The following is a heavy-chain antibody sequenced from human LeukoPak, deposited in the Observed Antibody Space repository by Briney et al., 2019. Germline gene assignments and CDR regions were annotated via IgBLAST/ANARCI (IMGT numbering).Heavy chain of an antibody. CDR2: ISGSGGST. Sequence: PGGSLRLSCAASGFTFSSYGMSWVRQAPGKGLEWVSAISGSGGSTYYADSVKGRFTISRDNSKNTLYLKMNSLRAEDTAVYYCARDLVYCGGDCYSGFDYWGQGTLVTVSS. CDR1: GFTFSSYG. J-gene: IGHJ4*02. D-gene: IGHD2-21*02. CDR3: ARDLVYCGGDCYSGFDY. V-gene: IGHV3-23*01.